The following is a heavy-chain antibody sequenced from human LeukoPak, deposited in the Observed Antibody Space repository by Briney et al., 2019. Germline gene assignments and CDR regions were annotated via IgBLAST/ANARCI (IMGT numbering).Heavy chain of an antibody. D-gene: IGHD3-10*01. Sequence: SETLSLTCAVYGGSFSGYYWSWIRQPPGKGLEWIGEINHSGSTNYNPSLKSRVTISVDTSKNQFSLKLSSVTAADTAVYYCARRGGYYHGSGRHAFDIWGQGTMVTVSS. J-gene: IGHJ3*02. CDR2: INHSGST. CDR1: GGSFSGYY. V-gene: IGHV4-34*01. CDR3: ARRGGYYHGSGRHAFDI.